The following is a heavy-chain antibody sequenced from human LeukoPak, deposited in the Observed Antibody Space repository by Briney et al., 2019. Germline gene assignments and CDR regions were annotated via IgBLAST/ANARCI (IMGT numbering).Heavy chain of an antibody. V-gene: IGHV1-69*13. D-gene: IGHD2-21*02. Sequence: ASVKVSCKASGGTFSSYAISWVRQAPGQGLEWMGGIIPIFGTANYAQKFQGRVTITADESTSTAYMELSSLRSEDTAVYYCARALCGGDCLHRVQQYYYYMDVWGKGATVTISS. J-gene: IGHJ6*03. CDR3: ARALCGGDCLHRVQQYYYYMDV. CDR1: GGTFSSYA. CDR2: IIPIFGTA.